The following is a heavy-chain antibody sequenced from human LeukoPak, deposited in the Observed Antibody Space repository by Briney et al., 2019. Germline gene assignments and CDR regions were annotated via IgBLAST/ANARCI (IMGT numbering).Heavy chain of an antibody. CDR2: IYYSGST. CDR3: AREDPAASTIFYYFMDV. V-gene: IGHV4-39*07. CDR1: GGSISSSSYY. Sequence: PSETLSLTCTVSGGSISSSSYYWGWIRQPPGKGLEWIGSIYYSGSTYYNPSLKSRVTISVDTSKNQFSLKLGSVTAADRAVYYCAREDPAASTIFYYFMDVWGKGTTVTVSS. J-gene: IGHJ6*03. D-gene: IGHD2-2*01.